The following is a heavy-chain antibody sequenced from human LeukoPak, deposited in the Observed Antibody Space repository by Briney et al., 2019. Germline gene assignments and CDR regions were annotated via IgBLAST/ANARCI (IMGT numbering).Heavy chain of an antibody. CDR3: ARQGCFSSTSCHDAFDI. CDR2: IYPGDSDT. CDR1: GSIFTSYW. Sequence: GASLQISCKGSGSIFTSYWIGWGRPLPGKGVEGMGTIYPGDSDTRYSPSLQGQVTISADKSISTAYLQWSSLKASDTAMYYCARQGCFSSTSCHDAFDIWGQGTMVTVSS. D-gene: IGHD2-2*01. V-gene: IGHV5-51*01. J-gene: IGHJ3*02.